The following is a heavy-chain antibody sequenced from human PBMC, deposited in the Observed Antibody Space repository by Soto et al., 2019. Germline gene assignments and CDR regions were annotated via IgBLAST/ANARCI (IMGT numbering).Heavy chain of an antibody. V-gene: IGHV3-7*01. J-gene: IGHJ4*02. Sequence: GGSLRLSCAASGFTFSSYWMSWVRQAPGKGLEWVANIKQDGSEKYYVDSVKGRFTISRDNAKNSLYLQMNSLRAEDTAVYYCARVPSTVTTVSFDYWGQGTLVTVSS. D-gene: IGHD4-17*01. CDR3: ARVPSTVTTVSFDY. CDR1: GFTFSSYW. CDR2: IKQDGSEK.